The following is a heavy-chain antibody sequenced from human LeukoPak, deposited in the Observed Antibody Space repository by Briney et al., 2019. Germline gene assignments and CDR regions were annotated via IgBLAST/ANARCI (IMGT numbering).Heavy chain of an antibody. CDR1: GFTFSSYD. CDR2: IGTAGDT. D-gene: IGHD3-22*01. V-gene: IGHV3-13*01. J-gene: IGHJ4*02. Sequence: GGSLRLSCAASGFTFSSYDMHWVRQAAGKGLEWVSAIGTAGDTYYPDSVKGRFTISRENAKNSLYLQMNSLRAGDTAVYYCARGNYYDSSGSPFDYWGQGTLVTVSS. CDR3: ARGNYYDSSGSPFDY.